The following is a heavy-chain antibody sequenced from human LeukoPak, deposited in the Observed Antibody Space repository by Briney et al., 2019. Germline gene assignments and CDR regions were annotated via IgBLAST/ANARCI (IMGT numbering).Heavy chain of an antibody. Sequence: GASVKVSCKASGYTFTGYYMHWVRQAPGQRLEWMGWINAGNGNTKYSQEFQGRVTITRDTSASTAYMELSSLRSEDMAVYYCARAVQRAFDLDYWGQGTLVTVSS. V-gene: IGHV1-3*03. CDR1: GYTFTGYY. J-gene: IGHJ4*02. D-gene: IGHD3-16*01. CDR3: ARAVQRAFDLDY. CDR2: INAGNGNT.